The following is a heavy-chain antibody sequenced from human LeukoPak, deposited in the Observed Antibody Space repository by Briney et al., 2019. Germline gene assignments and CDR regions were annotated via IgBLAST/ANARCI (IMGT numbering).Heavy chain of an antibody. D-gene: IGHD3-22*01. Sequence: GGSLRLSCAASGFTVSSNYMSWARQAPGKGLEWVSTIYSGGSTYYADSVKGRFTISRDNSKNTLYLQMNSLRAEDTAVYYCARSYYYESSGYYYFDYWGQGTLVTVSS. J-gene: IGHJ4*02. CDR3: ARSYYYESSGYYYFDY. CDR2: IYSGGST. CDR1: GFTVSSNY. V-gene: IGHV3-53*01.